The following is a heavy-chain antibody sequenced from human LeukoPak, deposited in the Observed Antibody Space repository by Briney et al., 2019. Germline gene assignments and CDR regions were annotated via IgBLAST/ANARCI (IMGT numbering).Heavy chain of an antibody. CDR2: IYYSGST. Sequence: SETLSLTYTVSGGSISSSSYYWGWIRQPPGKGLEWIGSIYYSGSTYYNPSLKSRVTISVDTFKNQFSLKLSSVTAADTAVYYCARRAMVRGGTYFDYWGQGALVSVSS. D-gene: IGHD3-10*01. CDR1: GGSISSSSYY. V-gene: IGHV4-39*01. J-gene: IGHJ4*02. CDR3: ARRAMVRGGTYFDY.